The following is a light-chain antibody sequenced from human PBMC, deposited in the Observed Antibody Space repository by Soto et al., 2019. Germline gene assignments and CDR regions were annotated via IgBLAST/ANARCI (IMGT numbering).Light chain of an antibody. J-gene: IGKJ3*01. CDR3: QHFNSYPLT. CDR1: QGISSY. Sequence: DIQLTQSPSFLSASVGDRVTITCRASQGISSYLVWYQQKSGKAPKVLIYLASILQSGVPSRFSGSGSGTEFTLTINSLQPEDFATYYCQHFNSYPLTFGPGTKVHMK. V-gene: IGKV1-9*01. CDR2: LAS.